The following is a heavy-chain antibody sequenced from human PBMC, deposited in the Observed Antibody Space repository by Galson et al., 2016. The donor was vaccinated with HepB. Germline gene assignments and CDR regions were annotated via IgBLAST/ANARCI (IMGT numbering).Heavy chain of an antibody. CDR2: ISASHRFI. D-gene: IGHD4-17*01. J-gene: IGHJ4*02. CDR1: GFTFTDYT. V-gene: IGHV3-21*01. Sequence: SLRLSCAASGFTFTDYTMNWFRLAPGQGLQWVTSISASHRFIHYVDSVKGRFAISRDNAKNSLYLQMNSLGAEDTAVYYCARAYGDYADTDHWGQGTQVIVSS. CDR3: ARAYGDYADTDH.